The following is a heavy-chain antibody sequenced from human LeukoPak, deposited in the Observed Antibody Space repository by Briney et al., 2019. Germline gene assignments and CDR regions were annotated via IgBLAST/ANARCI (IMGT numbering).Heavy chain of an antibody. CDR3: ARGSSSSHYYYYYYMDV. CDR1: GFTFSSYE. Sequence: GGSLRLSCAASGFTFSSYEMNWVRQAPGKGLEWVSYISSSGSTIYYADSVKGRFTISRDNAKNSLYLQMNSLRAEDTAVYYCARGSSSSHYYYYYYMDVWGKGTTVTVSS. V-gene: IGHV3-48*03. D-gene: IGHD6-6*01. CDR2: ISSSGSTI. J-gene: IGHJ6*03.